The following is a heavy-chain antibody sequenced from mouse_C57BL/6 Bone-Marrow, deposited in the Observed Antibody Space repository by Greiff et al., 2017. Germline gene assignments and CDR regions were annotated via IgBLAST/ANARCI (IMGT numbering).Heavy chain of an antibody. J-gene: IGHJ2*01. CDR3: TTLSFFDY. CDR2: IDPENGDT. CDR1: GFNIKDDY. V-gene: IGHV14-4*01. Sequence: VQLKQSGAELVRPGASVKLSCTASGFNIKDDYMHWVKQRPEQGLEWIGWIDPENGDTEYAPKFQGKATITADTSSNTAYLQLSSLTSEDTAVYYCTTLSFFDYWGQGTTLTVSS.